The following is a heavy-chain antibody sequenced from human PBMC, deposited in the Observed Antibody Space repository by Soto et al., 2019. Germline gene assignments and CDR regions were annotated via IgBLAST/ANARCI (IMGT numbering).Heavy chain of an antibody. CDR2: IYYSGST. CDR3: ARRPYGDLRAAFDI. J-gene: IGHJ3*02. CDR1: GGSISSSSYY. V-gene: IGHV4-39*01. Sequence: QLQLQESGPGLVKPSETLSLTCTVSGGSISSSSYYWGWIRQPPGKGLEWIGSIYYSGSTYYNPSLKSRVTISVDTSKNQFSLKLSSVTAADTAVYYCARRPYGDLRAAFDIWGQGTMVTVSS. D-gene: IGHD4-17*01.